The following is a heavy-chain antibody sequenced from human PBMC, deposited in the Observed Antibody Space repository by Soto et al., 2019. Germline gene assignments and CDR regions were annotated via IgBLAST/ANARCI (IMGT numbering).Heavy chain of an antibody. V-gene: IGHV4-39*01. J-gene: IGHJ4*02. D-gene: IGHD5-12*01. CDR3: ARHRVPSVYDHIPGCFES. Sequence: QLQLQDSGPGLVKPSETLSLTCTVSGGSISSSSSYWGWIRQPPGKGLEWIGSMSYSGSPYNNPSIKRRLTLSVDTSPSRISLKLTSVTAADTAVYYCARHRVPSVYDHIPGCFESWGQGILVTASS. CDR1: GGSISSSSSY. CDR2: MSYSGSP.